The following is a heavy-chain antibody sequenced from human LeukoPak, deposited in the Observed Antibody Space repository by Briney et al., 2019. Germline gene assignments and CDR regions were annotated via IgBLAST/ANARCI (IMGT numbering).Heavy chain of an antibody. J-gene: IGHJ5*02. CDR2: IYHSGNT. D-gene: IGHD3-3*01. CDR1: GYSLSSGYY. CDR3: GRQVSWSTFGGNWFDP. Sequence: SETLSLTCTVSGYSLSSGYYWGWIRQSPGKGLEWIGSIYHSGNTYYNPSLNSRVTVLVDTSKNQFSLKLSSVTAADTAVYYCGRQVSWSTFGGNWFDPWGQGTLVTVSS. V-gene: IGHV4-38-2*02.